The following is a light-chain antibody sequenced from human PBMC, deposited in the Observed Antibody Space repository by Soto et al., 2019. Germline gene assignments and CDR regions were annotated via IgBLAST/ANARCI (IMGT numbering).Light chain of an antibody. CDR2: EVS. V-gene: IGKV2D-29*02. J-gene: IGKJ5*01. Sequence: DVVMTYTPGSVSVAPGTAASMSCKSIQSLLHITGETFLFWYLQKPGQSPQLLIYEVSTRVSGVPDRFSGSGSGTDFTLEISRVETDDVGIYYCMQSTQLPPTFGQGTRLEIK. CDR3: MQSTQLPPT. CDR1: QSLLHITGETF.